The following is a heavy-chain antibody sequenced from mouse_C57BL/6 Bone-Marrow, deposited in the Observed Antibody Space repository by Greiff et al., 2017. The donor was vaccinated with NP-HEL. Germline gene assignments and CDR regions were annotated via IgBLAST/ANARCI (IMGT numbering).Heavy chain of an antibody. D-gene: IGHD2-1*01. V-gene: IGHV1-55*01. CDR2: IYPGSGST. J-gene: IGHJ4*01. Sequence: QVQLQQPGAELVKPGASVKMSCKASGYTFTSYWITWVKQRPGQGLEWIGDIYPGSGSTNYNEKFKSKATLTVDTSSSTAYMQLSSLTSEDSAVYYCARRTFYYGNPGYAMDYWGQGTSVTVSS. CDR1: GYTFTSYW. CDR3: ARRTFYYGNPGYAMDY.